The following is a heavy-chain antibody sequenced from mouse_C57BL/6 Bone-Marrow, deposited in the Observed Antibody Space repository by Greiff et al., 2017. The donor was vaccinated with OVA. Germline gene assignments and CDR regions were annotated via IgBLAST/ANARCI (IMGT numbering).Heavy chain of an antibody. J-gene: IGHJ4*01. D-gene: IGHD1-1*01. CDR3: ARVRSLYYYGSSSSYAMDY. CDR1: GYPFTRYW. V-gene: IGHV1-64*01. CDR2: IHPNSGST. Sequence: QVQLQQPGAELVKPGASVTLSCKASGYPFTRYWMHWVKQRPGQGLEWIGMIHPNSGSTTSHAKFKRKATLTVAKSSSTAYMLLSSLTSEDAAVYYCARVRSLYYYGSSSSYAMDYWGQGTSGTVSS.